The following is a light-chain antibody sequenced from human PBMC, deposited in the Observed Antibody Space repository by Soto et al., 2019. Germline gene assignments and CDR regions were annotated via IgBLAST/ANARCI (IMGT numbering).Light chain of an antibody. J-gene: IGKJ5*01. CDR2: GVY. V-gene: IGKV3-11*01. CDR1: QSVSSN. Sequence: EIVMTQSPTILSVSPGERATLSCRASQSVSSNLAWYQQKPGQAPRLLIYGVYTRAPGIPARFSGSGSGTDFTLTISSLEPEDFAVYYCQQRSNLITFGQGTRLEIK. CDR3: QQRSNLIT.